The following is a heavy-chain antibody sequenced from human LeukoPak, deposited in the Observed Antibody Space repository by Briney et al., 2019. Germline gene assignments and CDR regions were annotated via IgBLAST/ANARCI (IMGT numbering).Heavy chain of an antibody. V-gene: IGHV1-2*02. J-gene: IGHJ6*03. CDR2: INPNSGGT. CDR3: ARELRFLEWGRRVYYYYMDV. Sequence: GASVKVSCKASGYTFTGYYMHWVRQAPGQGLEWMGWINPNSGGTNYAQKFQGRVTMTRDTSISTAYMELSRLRSDDTAVYYCARELRFLEWGRRVYYYYMDVWGKGTTVTVSS. CDR1: GYTFTGYY. D-gene: IGHD3-3*01.